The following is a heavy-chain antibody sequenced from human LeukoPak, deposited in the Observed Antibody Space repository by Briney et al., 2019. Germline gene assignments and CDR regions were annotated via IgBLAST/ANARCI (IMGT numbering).Heavy chain of an antibody. J-gene: IGHJ6*04. V-gene: IGHV1-2*02. D-gene: IGHD2-15*01. CDR3: ASATLRCSGGSCYEMDV. Sequence: ASVTVSCKASGYTFTGYYMHWVRQAPGQGLEWMGWINPNSGGTNYAQKFQGRVTMTRDTSISTAYMELSRLRSDDTAVYYCASATLRCSGGSCYEMDVWGKGTTVTVSS. CDR2: INPNSGGT. CDR1: GYTFTGYY.